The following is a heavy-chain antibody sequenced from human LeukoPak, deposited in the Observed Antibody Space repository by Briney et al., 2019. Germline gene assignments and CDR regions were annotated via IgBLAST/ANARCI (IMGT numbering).Heavy chain of an antibody. CDR3: AREWGPIAVSGGPGY. CDR2: IWFDGRNK. V-gene: IGHV3-33*01. J-gene: IGHJ4*02. CDR1: GFTFSNYG. D-gene: IGHD6-19*01. Sequence: PGGSLRLSCAASGFTFSNYGMHWVRQAPGKRLEWVALIWFDGRNKFHADSVKGRFTISRDNSKNTLFLQMNSLRAEDTAVYYCAREWGPIAVSGGPGYWGQGALVTVSS.